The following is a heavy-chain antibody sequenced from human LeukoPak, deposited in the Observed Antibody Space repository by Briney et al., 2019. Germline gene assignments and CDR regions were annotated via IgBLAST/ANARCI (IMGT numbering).Heavy chain of an antibody. Sequence: SSETLSLTCTVSGGSISSYYWSWIRQPPGKGLEWIVYIYYSGSTNYNPSLKSRVTISVDTSKNQFSLKLSSVTAADTAVYYCARDHTYYDILTGYSFGAFDIWGQGTMVTVSS. D-gene: IGHD3-9*01. CDR3: ARDHTYYDILTGYSFGAFDI. CDR2: IYYSGST. J-gene: IGHJ3*02. CDR1: GGSISSYY. V-gene: IGHV4-59*01.